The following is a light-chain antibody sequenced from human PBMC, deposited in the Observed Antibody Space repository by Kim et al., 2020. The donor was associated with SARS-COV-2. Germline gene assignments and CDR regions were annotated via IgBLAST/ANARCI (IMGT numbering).Light chain of an antibody. Sequence: ASIGARVTITCRASQDGSPFLAWYQHRPGLSPKLLIYKTSTLESGVPPRFSGSGSGTEFTLTISSLQPDDFATYYCQQYKTYFPLFGQGTKVYIK. CDR2: KTS. V-gene: IGKV1-5*03. CDR3: QQYKTYFPL. J-gene: IGKJ1*01. CDR1: QDGSPF.